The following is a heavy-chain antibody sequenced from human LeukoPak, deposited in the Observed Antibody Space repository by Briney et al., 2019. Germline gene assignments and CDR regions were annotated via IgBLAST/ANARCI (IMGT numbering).Heavy chain of an antibody. CDR1: GGSISNYY. Sequence: SETLSLTCTVSGGSISNYYWSWIRQPPGKGLEWIGYIYYSGSTNYNPSLKSRVTISVDTSKNQFSLKLSSVTAADTAVYYCARETDSSSWYSLSGFYYYMDVWGKGTTVTVSS. J-gene: IGHJ6*03. D-gene: IGHD6-13*01. CDR3: ARETDSSSWYSLSGFYYYMDV. V-gene: IGHV4-59*12. CDR2: IYYSGST.